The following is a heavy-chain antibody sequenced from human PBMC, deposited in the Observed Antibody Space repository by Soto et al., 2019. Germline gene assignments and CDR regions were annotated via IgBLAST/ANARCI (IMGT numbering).Heavy chain of an antibody. CDR2: INSDGSST. V-gene: IGHV3-74*01. CDR3: ARDGGSSGYYYFFDY. D-gene: IGHD3-22*01. Sequence: EVQLVESGGGLVQPGGSLRLSCAASGFTFSSYWMHWVRQAPGKGLVWVSRINSDGSSTSYADSVKGRFTISRDNAKNTLYLQMNSLRAEDTAVYYCARDGGSSGYYYFFDYWGQGTLVTVSS. J-gene: IGHJ4*02. CDR1: GFTFSSYW.